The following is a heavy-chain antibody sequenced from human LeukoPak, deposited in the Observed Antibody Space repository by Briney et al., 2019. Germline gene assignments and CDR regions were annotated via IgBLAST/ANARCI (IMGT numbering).Heavy chain of an antibody. J-gene: IGHJ5*02. CDR1: GYSISSGYY. CDR3: ARDLWFGELLAGWFDP. CDR2: IYHSGST. V-gene: IGHV4-38-2*02. D-gene: IGHD3-10*01. Sequence: PSETLSLTCTVSGYSISSGYYWGWIRQPPGKGLEWIGSIYHSGSTYYNPSLKSRVTISVDTSKNQFSLKLSSVTAADTAVYYCARDLWFGELLAGWFDPWGQGTLVTVSS.